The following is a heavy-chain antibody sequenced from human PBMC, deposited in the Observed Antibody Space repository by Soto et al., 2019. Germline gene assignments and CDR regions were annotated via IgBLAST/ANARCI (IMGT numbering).Heavy chain of an antibody. Sequence: ASVKVSCKASGYTFTSYAMHWVRQAPGQRLEWMGWINAGNGNTKYSQKFQGRVTITADESTSTAYMELSSLRSEDTAVYYCAREWVDTDYYYGMDVWGQGTTVTVSS. D-gene: IGHD1-26*01. V-gene: IGHV1-3*01. CDR3: AREWVDTDYYYGMDV. CDR1: GYTFTSYA. CDR2: INAGNGNT. J-gene: IGHJ6*02.